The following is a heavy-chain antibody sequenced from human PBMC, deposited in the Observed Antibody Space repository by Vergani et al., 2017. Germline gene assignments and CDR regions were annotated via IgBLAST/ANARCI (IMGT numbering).Heavy chain of an antibody. CDR2: IRSKNDGGTA. CDR3: YTDYHDY. J-gene: IGHJ4*01. V-gene: IGHV3-15*01. Sequence: EVQVVESGGGLIKPGGSLSFSCVASGITFKNAWINWVRQAPGKGLEWIGRIRSKNDGGTADYAAPLKGRFTISRDDSKDSAFLLVNNLKTEDTAVYFCYTDYHDYWGQGTLVTVSS. D-gene: IGHD2-2*02. CDR1: GITFKNAW.